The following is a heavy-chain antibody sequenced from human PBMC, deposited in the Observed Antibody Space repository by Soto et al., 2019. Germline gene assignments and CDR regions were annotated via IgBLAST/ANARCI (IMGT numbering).Heavy chain of an antibody. D-gene: IGHD3-22*01. V-gene: IGHV4-34*01. J-gene: IGHJ3*02. CDR1: GGSFSGYY. CDR3: ARDQDSSGSDAFDI. CDR2: INHSGST. Sequence: QVQLQQWGAGLLKPSETLSLTCAVYGGSFSGYYWSWIRQPPGKGLEWIGEINHSGSTNYNPSLKSRVNISVDTSKNQFSLKLSSVTAADTAVYYCARDQDSSGSDAFDIWGQGTMVTVSS.